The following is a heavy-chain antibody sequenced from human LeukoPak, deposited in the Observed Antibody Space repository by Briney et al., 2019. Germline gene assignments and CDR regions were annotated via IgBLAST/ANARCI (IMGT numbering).Heavy chain of an antibody. CDR3: ARGTHVIPHDY. V-gene: IGHV4-34*01. CDR1: GGSFSGYY. J-gene: IGHJ4*02. Sequence: SETLSLTCAVYGGSFSGYYWSWTRQPPGKGLEWIGEINHSGSTNYNPSLKSRVTISVDTSKNQFSLKLSSVTAADTAVYYCARGTHVIPHDYWGQGTLVTVSS. CDR2: INHSGST.